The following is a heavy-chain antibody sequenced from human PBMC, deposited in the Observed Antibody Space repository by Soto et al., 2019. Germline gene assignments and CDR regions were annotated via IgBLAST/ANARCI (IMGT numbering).Heavy chain of an antibody. J-gene: IGHJ6*03. CDR2: IYYSGST. V-gene: IGHV4-31*03. CDR3: ARGGEICSSTSCYYYYYYMDV. D-gene: IGHD2-2*01. Sequence: PSETLSLTCTVSGGSISSGGYYWSWIRQHPGKGLEWIGYIYYSGSTYYNPSLKSRVTISVDTSKNQFSLKLSSVTAADTAVYYCARGGEICSSTSCYYYYYYMDVWGKGTTVTVSS. CDR1: GGSISSGGYY.